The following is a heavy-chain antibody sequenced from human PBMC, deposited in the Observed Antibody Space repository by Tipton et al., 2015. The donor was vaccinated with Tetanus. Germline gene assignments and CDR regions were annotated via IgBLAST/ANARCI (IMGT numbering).Heavy chain of an antibody. V-gene: IGHV4-30-4*01. J-gene: IGHJ6*02. CDR1: GGSISSADYY. D-gene: IGHD3-22*01. CDR2: VSDSGST. Sequence: TLSLTCTVSGGSISSADYYWSWIRQPPGKGLEWIGYVSDSGSTYSNPSLRSRIIISVDTSKNQFFLILSSVTAADTAVYYCARATPSGSYFVRYYSMDVWGQGTTVVVSS. CDR3: ARATPSGSYFVRYYSMDV.